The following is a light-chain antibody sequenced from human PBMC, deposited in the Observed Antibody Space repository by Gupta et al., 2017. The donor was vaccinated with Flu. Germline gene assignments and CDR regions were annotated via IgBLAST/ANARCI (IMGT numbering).Light chain of an antibody. V-gene: IGLV4-69*01. CDR1: SGHSSYA. CDR3: QTWGTGIWV. Sequence: QLVLTQSPSASASLGASVKPTCTLSSGHSSYAIAWHQPQPEKGPRYLMKLNSDGSHNKGDGIPDRFSGSSSGAERYLTISSLQSEDEADYYCQTWGTGIWVFGGGTKLTVL. J-gene: IGLJ3*02. CDR2: LNSDGSH.